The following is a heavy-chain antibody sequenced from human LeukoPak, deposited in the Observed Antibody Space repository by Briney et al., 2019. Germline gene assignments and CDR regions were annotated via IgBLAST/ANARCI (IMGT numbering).Heavy chain of an antibody. J-gene: IGHJ4*02. CDR2: IYPGDSDT. Sequence: PGESLKISCQGSGYIFTSYWIGWVRQLPGKGLEWMGIIYPGDSDTRYSPSFQGQVTISADKSISTAYLQWSGLKASDTAMYYCARQMGGYSYGSTNFDYWGQGTLVTVSS. D-gene: IGHD5-18*01. CDR1: GYIFTSYW. CDR3: ARQMGGYSYGSTNFDY. V-gene: IGHV5-51*01.